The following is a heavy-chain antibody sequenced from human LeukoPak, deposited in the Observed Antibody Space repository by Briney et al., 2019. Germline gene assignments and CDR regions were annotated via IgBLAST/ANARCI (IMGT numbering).Heavy chain of an antibody. Sequence: GGSLRLSCAASGFTYNNFWMTWVRQAPGKGLEWVANINQDGSEKFLLDSVKGRFTISRDTAENSISLQTNSLREDDTAVYYCAGGDVTFYFDFWGQGTLVTVSS. D-gene: IGHD2-21*02. J-gene: IGHJ4*02. CDR2: INQDGSEK. V-gene: IGHV3-7*01. CDR3: AGGDVTFYFDF. CDR1: GFTYNNFW.